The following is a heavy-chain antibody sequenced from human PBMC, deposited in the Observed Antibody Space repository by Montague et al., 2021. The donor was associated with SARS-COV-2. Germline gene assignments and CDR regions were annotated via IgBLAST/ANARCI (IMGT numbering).Heavy chain of an antibody. CDR1: GGSISSSYSY. J-gene: IGHJ5*02. V-gene: IGHV4-39*01. CDR3: VRMGAAHRLNNWFDP. Sequence: SETLSLTCTVSGGSISSSYSYWGCLRQPPGQGLEWIVNLYYSGTTYSNPSLKSPITRAVDTFKNQFSLNSISVTAAATGGYFCVRMGAAHRLNNWFDPWGQGALVTVSS. D-gene: IGHD1-26*01. CDR2: LYYSGTT.